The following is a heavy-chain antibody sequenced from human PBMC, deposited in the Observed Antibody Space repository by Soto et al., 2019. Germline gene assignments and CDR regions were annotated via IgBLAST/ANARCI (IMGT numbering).Heavy chain of an antibody. J-gene: IGHJ4*02. CDR1: GGSFSGYY. V-gene: IGHV4-34*01. D-gene: IGHD1-26*01. Sequence: SETLSLTCAVYGGSFSGYYWSWIRQPPGKGLEWIGEINHSGSTNYSPSLKSRVTISVDTSKNQFSLMLSSATAADTAVYFCARSASTNTTTDYWGQGTLVTVSS. CDR3: ARSASTNTTTDY. CDR2: INHSGST.